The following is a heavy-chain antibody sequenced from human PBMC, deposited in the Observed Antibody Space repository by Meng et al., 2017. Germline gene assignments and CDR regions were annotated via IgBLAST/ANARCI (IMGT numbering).Heavy chain of an antibody. CDR1: GGSISSNGYY. Sequence: QLQLQESGPGLVKPSETLSLTCTVSGGSISSNGYYWDWVRQPPGKGLAWIGAIYHSGSTSYNPSLQSRVTMFVDPSKNQFSLMLTSVTATDTAVYYCARRRGGSGRDCWGQGTLVTVSS. D-gene: IGHD3-10*01. J-gene: IGHJ4*02. CDR2: IYHSGST. CDR3: ARRRGGSGRDC. V-gene: IGHV4-39*01.